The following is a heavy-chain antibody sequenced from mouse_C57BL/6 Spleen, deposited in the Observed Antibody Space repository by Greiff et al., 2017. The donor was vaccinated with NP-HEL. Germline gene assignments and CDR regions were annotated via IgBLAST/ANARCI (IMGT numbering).Heavy chain of an antibody. CDR3: TRSIYYYGSRGAMDY. V-gene: IGHV1-15*01. CDR1: GYTFTDYE. J-gene: IGHJ4*01. D-gene: IGHD1-1*01. Sequence: LVESGAELVRPGASVTLSCKASGYTFTDYEMHWVKQTPVHGLEWIGAIDPETGGTAYNQKFKGKAILTADKSSSTAYMELRSLTSEDSAVYYCTRSIYYYGSRGAMDYWGQGTSVTVSS. CDR2: IDPETGGT.